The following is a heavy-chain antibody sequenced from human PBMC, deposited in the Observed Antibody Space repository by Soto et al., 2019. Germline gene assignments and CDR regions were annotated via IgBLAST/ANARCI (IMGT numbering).Heavy chain of an antibody. CDR2: IYWNDDK. D-gene: IGHD1-26*01. CDR1: GFSLSTSGVG. J-gene: IGHJ3*02. V-gene: IGHV2-5*01. Sequence: QITLKESGPTLVKPTQPLTLTCTFSGFSLSTSGVGVGWIRQPPGKALEWLALIYWNDDKRYSPSLKSRLTITKDTSKNQVVLTMTNMDPVDTATYYCALFDFAGSAFDIWGQGTMVTVSS. CDR3: ALFDFAGSAFDI.